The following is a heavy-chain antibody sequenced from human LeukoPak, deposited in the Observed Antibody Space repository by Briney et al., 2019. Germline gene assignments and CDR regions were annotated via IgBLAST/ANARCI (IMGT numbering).Heavy chain of an antibody. CDR3: ARGAWLVSDYYYGMDV. V-gene: IGHV1-69*13. D-gene: IGHD6-19*01. CDR1: GGTFSSYA. CDR2: IIPIFGTA. J-gene: IGHJ6*02. Sequence: SVKASCKASGGTFSSYAISWVRQAPGQGLEWMGGIIPIFGTANYAQKFQGRVTITADESTSTAYMELSSLRSEDTAVYYCARGAWLVSDYYYGMDVWGQGTTVTVSS.